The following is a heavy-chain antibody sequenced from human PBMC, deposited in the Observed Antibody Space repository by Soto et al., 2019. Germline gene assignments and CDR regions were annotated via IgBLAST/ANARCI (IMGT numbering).Heavy chain of an antibody. CDR3: ATTSAAGLYSSGWYFDY. V-gene: IGHV1-24*01. Sequence: ASVKVSCKVSGYTLTELSMHWVRQTPGKGLEWMGGFDPEDGETIYAQKFQGRVTMTEDTSTDTAYMELSSLRSEDTAVYYCATTSAAGLYSSGWYFDYWGQGTLVTVSS. J-gene: IGHJ4*02. CDR1: GYTLTELS. D-gene: IGHD6-19*01. CDR2: FDPEDGET.